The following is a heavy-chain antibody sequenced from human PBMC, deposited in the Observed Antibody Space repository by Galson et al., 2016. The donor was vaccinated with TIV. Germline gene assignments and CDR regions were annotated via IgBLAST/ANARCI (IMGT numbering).Heavy chain of an antibody. Sequence: SLRLSCAASGFSFSRNAMHWVRQPPGRGLEWVAVISYDGTNKYYADSVKGRLTISRDNSKNTLYLQMNSLRTEDTAVYYCATSTVGENIYYYGMDAWGQGITVSVTS. D-gene: IGHD1-26*01. V-gene: IGHV3-30-3*01. CDR1: GFSFSRNA. CDR3: ATSTVGENIYYYGMDA. CDR2: ISYDGTNK. J-gene: IGHJ6*02.